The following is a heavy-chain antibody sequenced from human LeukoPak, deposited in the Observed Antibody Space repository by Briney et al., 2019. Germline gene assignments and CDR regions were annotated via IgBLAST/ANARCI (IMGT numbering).Heavy chain of an antibody. CDR3: ARRVGKYPTYYFDF. CDR2: IYYTGST. J-gene: IGHJ4*02. V-gene: IGHV4-31*03. D-gene: IGHD2-15*01. Sequence: TLSLTCTVSGGSITSGGSYWGWIRQHPGKGLEWIGYIYYTGSTNYNPSLKKRLSMSIDTSKSRVSLKLNSVTAADTAVYYCARRVGKYPTYYFDFWGQGALVTVSS. CDR1: GGSITSGGSY.